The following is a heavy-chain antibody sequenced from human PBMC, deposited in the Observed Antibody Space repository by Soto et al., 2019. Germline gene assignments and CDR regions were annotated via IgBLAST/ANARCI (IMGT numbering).Heavy chain of an antibody. D-gene: IGHD3-9*01. Sequence: QITLKESGPTLVKPTQTLTLTCTFSGFSLSTSGVGVGWIRQPPGKALEWLALIYWDDDKRYSPSLKSRLTTPKDXXKXQXXLTMTNMDPVDTAPYYCAHRSRPLRYFDWPYYFDYWGQGTLVTVSS. CDR3: AHRSRPLRYFDWPYYFDY. V-gene: IGHV2-5*02. CDR2: IYWDDDK. CDR1: GFSLSTSGVG. J-gene: IGHJ4*02.